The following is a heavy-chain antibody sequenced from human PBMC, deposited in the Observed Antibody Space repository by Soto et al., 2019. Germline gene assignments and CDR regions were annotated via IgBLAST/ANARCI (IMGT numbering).Heavy chain of an antibody. CDR1: GFTFISYN. CDR2: ISSSSSYI. J-gene: IGHJ3*02. D-gene: IGHD3-3*01. Sequence: GGSLRLSCAASGFTFISYNMNWVLQAPGKGLEWVSSISSSSSYIYYADSVKGRFTISRDNAKNSLYLQMNSLRAEDTAVYYCARVGDFDAFDIWGQGTMVTVSS. V-gene: IGHV3-21*01. CDR3: ARVGDFDAFDI.